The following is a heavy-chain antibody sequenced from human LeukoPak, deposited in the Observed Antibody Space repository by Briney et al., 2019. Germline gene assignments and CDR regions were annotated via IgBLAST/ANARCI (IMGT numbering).Heavy chain of an antibody. J-gene: IGHJ3*02. CDR3: AKVLMGITSYDAFDI. V-gene: IGHV3-30*02. Sequence: GRSLRLSCAASGFTFSSYGMHWVRQAPGKGLEWVAFIRYDGSNKYYADSVKGRFTISRDNSKNTLYLQMNSLRAEDTAVYYCAKVLMGITSYDAFDIWGQGTMVTVSS. D-gene: IGHD2/OR15-2a*01. CDR1: GFTFSSYG. CDR2: IRYDGSNK.